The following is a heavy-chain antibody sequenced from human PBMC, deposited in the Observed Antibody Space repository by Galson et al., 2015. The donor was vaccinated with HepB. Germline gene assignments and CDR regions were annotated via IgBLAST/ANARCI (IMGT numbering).Heavy chain of an antibody. Sequence: SLRLSCAASGFIFSIYAMHWVRQAPGKGLEYVSAVTSNGGSTNYADSVKGRFTVSRDNSRNTLYLQMTSLRTEDTAVYYCVKLGSASCYDCDFFDCWGQGALVTVSS. V-gene: IGHV3-64D*06. CDR2: VTSNGGST. CDR1: GFIFSIYA. CDR3: VKLGSASCYDCDFFDC. D-gene: IGHD2-2*01. J-gene: IGHJ4*02.